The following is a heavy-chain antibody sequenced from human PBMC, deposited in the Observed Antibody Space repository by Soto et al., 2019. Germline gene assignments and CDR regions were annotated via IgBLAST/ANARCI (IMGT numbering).Heavy chain of an antibody. D-gene: IGHD3-9*01. V-gene: IGHV3-30-3*01. J-gene: IGHJ2*01. Sequence: KGLEWVAVISYDGSNNYYADSVKGRFPISRDNSKNTLYLQMNNLRAEDTAVYFFFQAEDGIRDCSTVSAFLLNRSSDL. CDR3: FQAEDGIRDCSTVSAFLLNRSSDL. CDR2: ISYDGSNN.